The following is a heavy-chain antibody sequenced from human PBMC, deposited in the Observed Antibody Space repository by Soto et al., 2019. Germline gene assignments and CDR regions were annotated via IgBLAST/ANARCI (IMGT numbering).Heavy chain of an antibody. CDR2: IRPDGSVA. D-gene: IGHD2-2*01. CDR3: VRENLGICRITNCLYN. Sequence: GGSLRLSCAASGFTFSNHWMTWVRQAPGKGLEWVATIRPDGSVAYYVDSVKGRFAISRDNAENSLYLQMYSLRDDDAAVYYCVRENLGICRITNCLYNWGQGTLVTVSS. J-gene: IGHJ4*02. V-gene: IGHV3-7*01. CDR1: GFTFSNHW.